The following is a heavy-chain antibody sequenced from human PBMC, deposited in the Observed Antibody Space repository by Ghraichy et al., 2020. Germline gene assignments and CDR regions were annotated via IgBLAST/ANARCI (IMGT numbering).Heavy chain of an antibody. D-gene: IGHD3-22*01. J-gene: IGHJ6*02. CDR3: ARGLSSGYYPHYYYYGMDV. CDR1: GFTVSSNY. V-gene: IGHV3-53*01. CDR2: IYSGGST. Sequence: GGSLRLSCAASGFTVSSNYMSWVRQAPGKGLEWVSVIYSGGSTYYADSVKGRFTISKDNSKNTFYLQMNSLRAEDTAVYYCARGLSSGYYPHYYYYGMDVWGQGTTVTVSS.